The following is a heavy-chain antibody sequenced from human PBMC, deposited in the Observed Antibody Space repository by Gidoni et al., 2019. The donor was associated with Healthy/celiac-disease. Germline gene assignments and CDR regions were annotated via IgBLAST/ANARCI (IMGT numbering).Heavy chain of an antibody. J-gene: IGHJ6*02. CDR2: ISSSGSTI. Sequence: EVQLVESGGGLVQPGGSLRRSCAASGFTFSSYAMNLVRQAPGKGLGWVSYISSSGSTIYYADSVKGRFTISRDNAKNSLYLQMNSLRAEDTAVYYCARDKGIGVVVAATTGDYYGMDVWGQGTTVTVSS. D-gene: IGHD2-15*01. V-gene: IGHV3-48*03. CDR1: GFTFSSYA. CDR3: ARDKGIGVVVAATTGDYYGMDV.